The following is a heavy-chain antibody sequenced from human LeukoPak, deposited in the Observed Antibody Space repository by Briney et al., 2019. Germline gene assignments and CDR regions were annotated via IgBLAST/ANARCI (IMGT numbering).Heavy chain of an antibody. D-gene: IGHD4-17*01. Sequence: PSETLSLTCSVSVGSISTYYWSCIRQPAGKGLEWIGRFYTSGNSYYNPSLKSRVTMSVDTSKNQFSLKLTSVTAADTVVYYCARLSTVTTSFDYWGQGTLVTVSS. CDR1: VGSISTYY. CDR3: ARLSTVTTSFDY. V-gene: IGHV4-4*07. J-gene: IGHJ4*02. CDR2: FYTSGNS.